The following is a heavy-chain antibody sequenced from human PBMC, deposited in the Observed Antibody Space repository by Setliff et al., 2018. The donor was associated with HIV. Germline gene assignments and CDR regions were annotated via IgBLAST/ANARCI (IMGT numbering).Heavy chain of an antibody. V-gene: IGHV3-74*01. CDR1: GFTFSSYW. CDR2: INGDGTTK. Sequence: PGGSLRLSCAASGFTFSSYWMHWVRQVRGKGLMWVSRINGDGTTKRYAESVQGRFIISRDNAKNTMYLQMNSLRAEDTGVYYCHSGYDTEEQSYFDYWGQGTLVTVSS. J-gene: IGHJ4*02. D-gene: IGHD5-12*01. CDR3: HSGYDTEEQSYFDY.